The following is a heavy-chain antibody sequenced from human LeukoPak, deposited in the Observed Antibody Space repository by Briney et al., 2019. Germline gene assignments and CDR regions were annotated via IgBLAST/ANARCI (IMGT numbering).Heavy chain of an antibody. CDR3: VRRFYYDRSGYDPDY. D-gene: IGHD3-22*01. CDR1: GGSISSTAFY. CDR2: IYYSGNT. J-gene: IGHJ4*02. Sequence: SETLSLTCTVSGGSISSTAFYWGWIRQPPGKGLEWIGSIYYSGNTYYNPSLKGRVTISVDTSKNQFSLKLTSVTAADTAFYYCVRRFYYDRSGYDPDYWGRGTLVTVSS. V-gene: IGHV4-39*01.